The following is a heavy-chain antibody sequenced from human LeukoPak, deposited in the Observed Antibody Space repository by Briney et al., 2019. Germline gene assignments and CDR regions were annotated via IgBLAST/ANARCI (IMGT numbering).Heavy chain of an antibody. CDR3: ARGPQTGVLLWFGELLNSYGPYFDY. CDR1: GGSFSGYY. Sequence: SETLSLTCAVYGGSFSGYYWSWIRQPRGKGLEWIGEINHSGSTNYNPSLKSRVTISVDTSKNQFSLKLSSVTAADTAVYYCARGPQTGVLLWFGELLNSYGPYFDYWGQGTLVTVSS. D-gene: IGHD3-10*01. V-gene: IGHV4-34*01. CDR2: INHSGST. J-gene: IGHJ4*02.